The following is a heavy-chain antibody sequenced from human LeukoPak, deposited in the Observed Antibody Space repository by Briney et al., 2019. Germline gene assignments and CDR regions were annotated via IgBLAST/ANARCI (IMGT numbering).Heavy chain of an antibody. CDR3: ASDGGYYGSGSYYRY. Sequence: GGSLRLSCAASGFTFSSYGMHWVRQAPGKGLEWVAVIWYDGSNKYYADSVKGRFTISRDNSKNTLYLQMNSLRAEDTAVYYCASDGGYYGSGSYYRYWGQGTLVTVSS. D-gene: IGHD3-10*01. CDR2: IWYDGSNK. CDR1: GFTFSSYG. V-gene: IGHV3-33*01. J-gene: IGHJ4*02.